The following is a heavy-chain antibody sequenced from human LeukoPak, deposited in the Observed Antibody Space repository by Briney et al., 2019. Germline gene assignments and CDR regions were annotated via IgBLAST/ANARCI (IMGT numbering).Heavy chain of an antibody. J-gene: IGHJ6*03. CDR1: GYTFTSYA. CDR2: INVGNGNT. Sequence: ASVKVSCKAFGYTFTSYAIHWVRQAPGQRLEWMGWINVGNGNTNYSQEFQGRVTITRDTSTSTVYMELRSLRSDDTAVYYCARAPCSGGTCSSFSRLTYYNYMDVWGKGTTVTVSS. D-gene: IGHD2-15*01. CDR3: ARAPCSGGTCSSFSRLTYYNYMDV. V-gene: IGHV1-3*01.